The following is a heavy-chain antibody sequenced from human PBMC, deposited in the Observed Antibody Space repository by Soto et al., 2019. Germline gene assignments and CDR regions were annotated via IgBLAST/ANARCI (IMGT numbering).Heavy chain of an antibody. V-gene: IGHV4-38-2*01. CDR1: GYSISSGYY. J-gene: IGHJ3*02. Sequence: KPSETLSLTCAVSGYSISSGYYWGWIRQPPGKGLEWIGSIYHSGSTYYNPSLKSRVTISVDTSKNQFSLKLSSVTAADTAVYYCARVFKYYYDSSGPSGAFDIWGQGTMVTVSS. D-gene: IGHD3-22*01. CDR2: IYHSGST. CDR3: ARVFKYYYDSSGPSGAFDI.